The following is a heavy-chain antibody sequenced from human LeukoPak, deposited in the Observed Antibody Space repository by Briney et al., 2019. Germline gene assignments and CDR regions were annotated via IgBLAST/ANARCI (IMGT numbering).Heavy chain of an antibody. D-gene: IGHD3-22*01. CDR2: IYDSGST. Sequence: SETLSLTCTVSGGSISSYYLSWIRQPPGKGLEWIGNIYDSGSTNYNPSLKSRVTISVETSKNQCSLKLSSVTAADTAVYYCARQSISGSSLSYFDYWGQGTLVNVSS. V-gene: IGHV4-59*01. J-gene: IGHJ4*02. CDR1: GGSISSYY. CDR3: ARQSISGSSLSYFDY.